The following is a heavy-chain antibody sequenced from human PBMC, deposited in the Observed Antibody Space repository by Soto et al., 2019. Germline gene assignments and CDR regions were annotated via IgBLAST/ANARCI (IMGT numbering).Heavy chain of an antibody. V-gene: IGHV3-23*01. CDR3: AKAAYCSGGSCQVAFGL. D-gene: IGHD2-15*01. J-gene: IGHJ3*01. CDR2: LSGSGGNT. CDR1: GFPFSDSA. Sequence: EVQLLESGGGLVQPGGSLRLSCADSGFPFSDSAMSWVRQAPGKGLEWVSSLSGSGGNTYYADSVKGRFTISRDNSKNTLYLQMNSLRAEDTAVYYCAKAAYCSGGSCQVAFGLWGQGTMVTVSS.